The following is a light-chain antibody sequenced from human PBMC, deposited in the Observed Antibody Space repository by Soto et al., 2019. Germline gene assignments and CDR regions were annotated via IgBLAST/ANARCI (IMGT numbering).Light chain of an antibody. Sequence: AIQLTQSPSSLSASVGDRVTITCRASQGISSALAWYQQKPGKAPKLLIYDASSLESGVPSRFSGSGSGTDFTLTISSLHPEYFATYYCQQFNNYITFGQGTRLEIK. V-gene: IGKV1D-13*01. CDR2: DAS. CDR3: QQFNNYIT. CDR1: QGISSA. J-gene: IGKJ5*01.